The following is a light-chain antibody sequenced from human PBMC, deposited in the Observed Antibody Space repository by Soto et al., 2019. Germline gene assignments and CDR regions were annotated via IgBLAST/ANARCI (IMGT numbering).Light chain of an antibody. V-gene: IGLV2-14*01. Sequence: QSALTQPASVSGSPGQSITISCTGTSSDIGTYIYVSWYLQHPGKAPKLLIYEVGNRPSGVSNRFSGSKSGNTASLTISGLQAEHEADYYCSTITSSNSVVFGGGTKQTVL. CDR3: STITSSNSVV. CDR1: SSDIGTYIY. J-gene: IGLJ2*01. CDR2: EVG.